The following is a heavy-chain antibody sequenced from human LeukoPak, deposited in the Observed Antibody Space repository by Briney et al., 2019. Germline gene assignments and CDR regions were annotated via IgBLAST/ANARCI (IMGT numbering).Heavy chain of an antibody. CDR2: IYSGGYT. V-gene: IGHV4-59*08. D-gene: IGHD3/OR15-3a*01. J-gene: IGHJ4*02. Sequence: SETLSLTCTVSGASIIDNYWSWIRQSPERGLEWIGYIYSGGYTDYNPSLKSRVTMSVDTAKNQFSLKLNSMTAADTAVYYCARHGLKLVGLSTIYFDIWGQGALVTVSS. CDR1: GASIIDNY. CDR3: ARHGLKLVGLSTIYFDI.